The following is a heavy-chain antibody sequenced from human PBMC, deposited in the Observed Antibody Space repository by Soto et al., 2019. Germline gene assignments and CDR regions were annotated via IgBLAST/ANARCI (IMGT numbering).Heavy chain of an antibody. CDR1: GYTFTGYY. J-gene: IGHJ2*01. CDR2: INPNSGGT. CDR3: ARAPSWWYFDL. V-gene: IGHV1-2*04. Sequence: ASVKVSCKASGYTFTGYYMHWVRQAPGQGLEWMGWINPNSGGTNYAQKFQGWVTMTRDTSISTAYMELSSLRSEDTAVYYCARAPSWWYFDLWGRGTLVTVSS.